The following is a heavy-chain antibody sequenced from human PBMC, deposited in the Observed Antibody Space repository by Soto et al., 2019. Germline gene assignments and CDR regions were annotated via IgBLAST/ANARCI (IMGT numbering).Heavy chain of an antibody. V-gene: IGHV3-23*01. CDR1: GFTFSRYA. Sequence: EVQLLESGGGLVQPGGSLRLSCAASGFTFSRYAMSWVRQAPGKGLEWVSSISGGADTTYYADSVRGRFTISRDNSKNPLYLQRNSLGVEDTATAPAVYYFAKQGRPIGGGLAYGGRGARVPFSS. D-gene: IGHD3-10*01. CDR3: VYYFAKQGRPIGGGLAY. J-gene: IGHJ4*02. CDR2: ISGGADTT.